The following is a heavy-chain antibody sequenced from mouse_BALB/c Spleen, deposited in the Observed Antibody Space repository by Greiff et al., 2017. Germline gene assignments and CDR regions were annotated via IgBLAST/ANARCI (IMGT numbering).Heavy chain of an antibody. Sequence: EVMLVESGGGLVQPGGSMKLSCVASGFTFSNYWMNWVRQSPEKGLEWVAEIRLKSNNYATHYAESVKGRFTISRDDSKSSVYLQMNNLRAEDTGIYYCTRGTPWFAYWGQGTLVTVSA. CDR2: IRLKSNNYAT. J-gene: IGHJ3*01. V-gene: IGHV6-6*02. D-gene: IGHD2-14*01. CDR3: TRGTPWFAY. CDR1: GFTFSNYW.